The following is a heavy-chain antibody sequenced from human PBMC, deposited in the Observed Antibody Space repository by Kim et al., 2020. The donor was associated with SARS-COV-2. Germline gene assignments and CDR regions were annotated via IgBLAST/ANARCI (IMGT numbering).Heavy chain of an antibody. Sequence: SETLSLTCAVYGGSFSGYYWSWIRQPPGKGLEWIGEINHSGSTNYNPSLKSRVTISVDTSKNQFSLKLSSVTAADTAVYYCARISKGSGSYYNSRPFYYYCGMDVWGQGTTVTVSS. CDR1: GGSFSGYY. V-gene: IGHV4-34*01. CDR3: ARISKGSGSYYNSRPFYYYCGMDV. D-gene: IGHD3-10*01. J-gene: IGHJ6*02. CDR2: INHSGST.